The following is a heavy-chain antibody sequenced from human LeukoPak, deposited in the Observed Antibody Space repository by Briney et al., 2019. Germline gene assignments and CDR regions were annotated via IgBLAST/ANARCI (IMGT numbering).Heavy chain of an antibody. D-gene: IGHD3-9*01. Sequence: GGSLRLSCAASGFTFSSYAMHWVRQAPGKGLEWVANIKRDGSEEFQVDSVKGRFTISRDNAKNSLYLEMNSLRAEDTAVYYCARGGWDFDWLKGAFDIWGQGTMVTVSS. CDR3: ARGGWDFDWLKGAFDI. CDR1: GFTFSSYA. CDR2: IKRDGSEE. V-gene: IGHV3-7*04. J-gene: IGHJ3*02.